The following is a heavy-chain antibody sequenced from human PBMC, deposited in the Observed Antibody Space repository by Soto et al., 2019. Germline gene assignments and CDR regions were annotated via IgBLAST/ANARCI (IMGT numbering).Heavy chain of an antibody. CDR3: AREENCSDGICYSEYFQR. D-gene: IGHD2-15*01. CDR2: VNPSGGST. V-gene: IGHV1-46*01. Sequence: ASVKVSCRASGYIFTAYSMHWVRQAPGQGLEWMGVVNPSGGSTNYAQKFQGRITMTRDTSTSTVYMDLSSLTSEDTAVYYCAREENCSDGICYSEYFQRWGQGTLVTVSS. CDR1: GYIFTAYS. J-gene: IGHJ1*01.